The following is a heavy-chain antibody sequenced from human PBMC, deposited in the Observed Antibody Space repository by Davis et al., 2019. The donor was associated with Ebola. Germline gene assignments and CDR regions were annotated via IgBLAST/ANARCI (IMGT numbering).Heavy chain of an antibody. Sequence: GESLKISCAASGFTFSSYGMHWVRQVPGKGLEWVAVISYDGSNKYYADSVKGRFTISRDNSKNTLYLQMNSLRAEDTAVYYCAKDAYSGSQSDLYYYYYGMDAWGQGTTVTVSS. CDR3: AKDAYSGSQSDLYYYYYGMDA. V-gene: IGHV3-30*18. D-gene: IGHD1-26*01. CDR2: ISYDGSNK. J-gene: IGHJ6*02. CDR1: GFTFSSYG.